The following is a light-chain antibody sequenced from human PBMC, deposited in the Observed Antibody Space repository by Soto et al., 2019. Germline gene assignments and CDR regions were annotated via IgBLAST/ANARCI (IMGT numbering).Light chain of an antibody. Sequence: DIVMTQSPDSLAVSLGERATINCKSSQSVLYTSNNKNYLAWYRQKPGQPPKLLIYWASTRESGVPDRFSGSGSGTDFTLTISSLQAEDVAVYYCHQYYSTPITVGQGTRPESK. J-gene: IGKJ5*01. CDR2: WAS. CDR3: HQYYSTPIT. CDR1: QSVLYTSNNKNY. V-gene: IGKV4-1*01.